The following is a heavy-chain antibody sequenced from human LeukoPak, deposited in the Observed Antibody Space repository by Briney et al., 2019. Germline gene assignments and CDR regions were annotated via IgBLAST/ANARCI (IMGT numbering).Heavy chain of an antibody. V-gene: IGHV5-51*01. Sequence: GESLKISCKGSGYSFTSYWIGWVRQMPGKGRQWMGIIYPGDSDTRYSPSFQGQVTISADKSISTAYLQWSSLKASDTAMYYCARGEYSSSWYADAFDIWGQGTMVTVSS. CDR1: GYSFTSYW. J-gene: IGHJ3*02. CDR2: IYPGDSDT. CDR3: ARGEYSSSWYADAFDI. D-gene: IGHD6-13*01.